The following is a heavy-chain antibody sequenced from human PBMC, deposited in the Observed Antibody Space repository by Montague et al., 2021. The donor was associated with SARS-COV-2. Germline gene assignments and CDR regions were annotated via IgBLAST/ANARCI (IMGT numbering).Heavy chain of an antibody. D-gene: IGHD5-24*01. CDR2: INYNSSS. CDR3: ARDFPRCLQFDPYFDY. J-gene: IGHJ4*02. Sequence: SETLSLTCTVTGGSISSCNWCCFRQPPAKEVEWCLEINYNSSSNYNPSLHSRVTISADTSENQFSLKLSSVTAADTAVYYCARDFPRCLQFDPYFDYWGQGSLVTISS. V-gene: IGHV4-59*01. CDR1: GGSISSCN.